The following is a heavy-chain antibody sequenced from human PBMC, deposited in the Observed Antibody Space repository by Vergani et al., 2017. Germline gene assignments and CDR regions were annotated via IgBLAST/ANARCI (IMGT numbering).Heavy chain of an antibody. CDR2: IYYSGST. V-gene: IGHV4-59*12. Sequence: QVQLQESGPGLVKTSETLSLTCTVSGGSISSNYWSWIRQPPGKGLEWIGYIYYSGSTNYNHSLKSRVTISVDTSKNQFSLKLSSATAADTAVYYCSSFCIGGSCHYYYYYGMDVWGQGTTVTVSS. J-gene: IGHJ6*02. CDR3: SSFCIGGSCHYYYYYGMDV. CDR1: GGSISSNY. D-gene: IGHD2-15*01.